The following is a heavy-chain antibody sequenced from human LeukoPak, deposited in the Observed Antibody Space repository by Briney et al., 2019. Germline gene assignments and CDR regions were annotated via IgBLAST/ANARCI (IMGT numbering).Heavy chain of an antibody. D-gene: IGHD3-3*01. Sequence: PGGSLRLSCAASGFTFSSYGMHWVRQAPGKGLEWVAVIWYDGSNKYYADSVKGRFTISRDNSKDTLYLQMNSLRAEDTAVYYCARDNIPRNYDFWSGYYSVWGQGTLVTVSS. J-gene: IGHJ4*02. CDR1: GFTFSSYG. CDR2: IWYDGSNK. CDR3: ARDNIPRNYDFWSGYYSV. V-gene: IGHV3-33*01.